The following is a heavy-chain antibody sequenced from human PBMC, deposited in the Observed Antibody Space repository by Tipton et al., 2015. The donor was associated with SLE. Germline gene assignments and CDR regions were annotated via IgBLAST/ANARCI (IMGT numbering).Heavy chain of an antibody. CDR1: RFTFDNYA. CDR3: VRGGSSSSWYYMDV. CDR2: ISYHGIVT. D-gene: IGHD6-6*01. Sequence: SLRLSCAASRFTFDNYAMHWVRQAPGQGLDWVAVISYHGIVTYYVDSVKGRFTVSRDNSKNTLYLQMNSLRTEDTAIYYCVRGGSSSSWYYMDVWGKGTTVTVSS. J-gene: IGHJ6*03. V-gene: IGHV3-30*04.